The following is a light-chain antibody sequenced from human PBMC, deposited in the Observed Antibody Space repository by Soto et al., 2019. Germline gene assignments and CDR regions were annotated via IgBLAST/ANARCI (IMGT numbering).Light chain of an antibody. CDR2: EVS. Sequence: QSALTQPASVSGSRGQSITISGTGTSSDFGGYNYVSWYQQHPGKAPKLMISEVSNRPSGVSNRFSGSKSGNTASLTISGLQAEDEADYYCTSYTSSSTYVFGTGTKVTVL. J-gene: IGLJ1*01. CDR3: TSYTSSSTYV. V-gene: IGLV2-14*01. CDR1: SSDFGGYNY.